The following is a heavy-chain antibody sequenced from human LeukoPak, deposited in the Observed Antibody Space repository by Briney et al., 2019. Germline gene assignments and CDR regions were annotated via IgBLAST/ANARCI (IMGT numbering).Heavy chain of an antibody. D-gene: IGHD5-24*01. CDR1: GGSFSGYY. J-gene: IGHJ6*03. CDR3: ARARRDGYNWNYYYYMDV. Sequence: PETLSLTCAVYGGSFSGYYWSWIRQPPGKGLEWIGEINHSGSTNYNPSLKSRVTISVDTSKNQFSLKLSSVTAADTAVYYCARARRDGYNWNYYYYMDVWGKGTTVTVSS. CDR2: INHSGST. V-gene: IGHV4-34*01.